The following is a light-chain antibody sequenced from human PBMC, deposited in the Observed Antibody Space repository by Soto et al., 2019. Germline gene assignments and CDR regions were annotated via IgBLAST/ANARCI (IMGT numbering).Light chain of an antibody. J-gene: IGKJ2*01. CDR1: QSVRSTY. Sequence: EIVWTQSQATLSLSPGERATLSCGASQSVRSTYLAWYPQKPGLAPRLLIYDASSRATGIPDRFSGSGSGTDFTLTISRLEPEDFAVYYCQQYGSSPLTFGQGTKLEIK. CDR2: DAS. CDR3: QQYGSSPLT. V-gene: IGKV3D-20*01.